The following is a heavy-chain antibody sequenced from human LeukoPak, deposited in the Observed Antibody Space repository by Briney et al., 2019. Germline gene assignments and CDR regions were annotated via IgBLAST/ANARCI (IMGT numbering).Heavy chain of an antibody. V-gene: IGHV4-59*01. CDR1: GGSISSYY. J-gene: IGHJ4*02. Sequence: SSETLSLTCTVSGGSISSYYWSWIRQPPGKGLEWIGYIYYSGSTNYNPSLKSRVTISVDTSKNQFSLKLSSVTAADTAVYYCAKDVAPVRGGVRAGIDYWGQGTLVTVSS. CDR3: AKDVAPVRGGVRAGIDY. CDR2: IYYSGST. D-gene: IGHD3-16*01.